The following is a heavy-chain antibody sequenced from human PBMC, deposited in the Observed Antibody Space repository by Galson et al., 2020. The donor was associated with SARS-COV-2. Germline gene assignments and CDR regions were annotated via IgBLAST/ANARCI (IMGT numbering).Heavy chain of an antibody. V-gene: IGHV4-34*01. J-gene: IGHJ5*02. CDR3: ASRWDNWFDP. CDR1: DGSFSAYY. Sequence: SETLSLTCGVYDGSFSAYYWSWIRQAPGQGLEWIGEINHSGFTIYNPSLKSRVTISVDTSKNQFSLKLTSVTAADTAVYYCASRWDNWFDPWGQGTLVTVAS. D-gene: IGHD1-26*01. CDR2: INHSGFT.